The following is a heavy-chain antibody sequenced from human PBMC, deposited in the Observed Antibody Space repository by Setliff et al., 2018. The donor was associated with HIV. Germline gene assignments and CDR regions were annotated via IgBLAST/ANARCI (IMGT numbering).Heavy chain of an antibody. J-gene: IGHJ4*02. Sequence: SETLSLTCTVSGGSISSYYWSWIRQPPGKGLEWIGYIYYSGGTYYNPSLKSRVTISVDTSKSQFSLRLTSVTAADTALYYCARHEGVLQEDGGFDSWGQGTPVTVSS. CDR1: GGSISSYY. V-gene: IGHV4-59*04. CDR2: IYYSGGT. CDR3: ARHEGVLQEDGGFDS. D-gene: IGHD2-2*01.